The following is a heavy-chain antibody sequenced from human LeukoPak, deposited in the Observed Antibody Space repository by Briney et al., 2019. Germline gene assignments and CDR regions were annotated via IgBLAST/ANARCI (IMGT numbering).Heavy chain of an antibody. CDR3: ARENTLDN. V-gene: IGHV1-2*06. CDR2: INPNSGDT. J-gene: IGHJ4*02. Sequence: ASVKVSCKASGYTFTGYYMHGVRQAPGQGLEWMGRINPNSGDTKYAQKFQGRVTMTRDTSITTAYMELSSLRSDDTAMYYCARENTLDNWGQGTLVTVSS. CDR1: GYTFTGYY.